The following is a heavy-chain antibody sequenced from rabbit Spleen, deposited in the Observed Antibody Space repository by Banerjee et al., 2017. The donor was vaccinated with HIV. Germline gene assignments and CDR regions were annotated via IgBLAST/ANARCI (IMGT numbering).Heavy chain of an antibody. D-gene: IGHD6-1*01. CDR1: GVSFSFNNY. Sequence: VESGGDLVKPGASLTLTCTASGVSFSFNNYMCWVRQAPGKGLEWIGIIYAGKDSTYYASWAKGRFTISKTSSTTVTLQLNSLTAADTATYFCARDIDGYDYPFNLWGQGTLVTVS. CDR2: IYAGKDST. V-gene: IGHV1S40*01. J-gene: IGHJ4*01. CDR3: ARDIDGYDYPFNL.